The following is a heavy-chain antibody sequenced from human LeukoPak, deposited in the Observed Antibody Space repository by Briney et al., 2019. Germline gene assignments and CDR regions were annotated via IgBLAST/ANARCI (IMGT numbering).Heavy chain of an antibody. V-gene: IGHV4-59*11. CDR2: IYYTGSI. D-gene: IGHD3-22*01. Sequence: PSETLSLTCTVSGGSISPLYWSWIRQPPGKGLEWLGYIYYTGSINYNPSLKSRVTISVDMSKDQFSLKLTSVTAADTAVYYCARGPYYYDSSAYSFDYWGQGALVTVSS. CDR3: ARGPYYYDSSAYSFDY. CDR1: GGSISPLY. J-gene: IGHJ4*02.